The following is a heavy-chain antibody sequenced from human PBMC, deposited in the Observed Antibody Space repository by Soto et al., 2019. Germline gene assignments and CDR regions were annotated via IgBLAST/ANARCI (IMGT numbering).Heavy chain of an antibody. J-gene: IGHJ6*02. D-gene: IGHD2-2*02. Sequence: GGSLRLSCAASGFSFSDYFMGWIRQAPGKGLEWVSKISTSGSYTNYADSVKGRFTISRDDAKYSLYLQMSGLTAEDTAIYYCARDYNYRMDVWGQGTTVTVSS. CDR3: ARDYNYRMDV. CDR1: GFSFSDYF. CDR2: ISTSGSYT. V-gene: IGHV3-11*06.